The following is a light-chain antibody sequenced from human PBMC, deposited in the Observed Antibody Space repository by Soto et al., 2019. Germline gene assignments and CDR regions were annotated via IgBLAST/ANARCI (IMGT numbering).Light chain of an antibody. CDR3: CSYAGSSFYV. CDR2: EVS. J-gene: IGLJ1*01. Sequence: QSALTHPASVSGSPGQSITISCTGTSSDVGSYNLVSWYQQHPGKAPKLMIYEVSKRPSGVSNRFSGSKSGNTASLTISGLQDEDEADYYCCSYAGSSFYVFGTGTKVTVL. V-gene: IGLV2-23*02. CDR1: SSDVGSYNL.